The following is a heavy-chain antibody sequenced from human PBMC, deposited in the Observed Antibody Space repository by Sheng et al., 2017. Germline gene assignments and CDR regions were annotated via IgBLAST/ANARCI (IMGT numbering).Heavy chain of an antibody. V-gene: IGHV4-34*01. Sequence: QVQLQQWGAGLLKPSETLSLTCAVYGGSFSGYYWSWIRQPPGKGLEWIGEISHSGSTNYKPSLKSRVTISVDTSKNQFSLKLSSVTAADTAVYYCAWRSTYYHDTYWGQGTLVTVSS. J-gene: IGHJ4*02. CDR3: AWRSTYYHDTY. D-gene: IGHD3-22*01. CDR2: ISHSGST. CDR1: GGSFSGYY.